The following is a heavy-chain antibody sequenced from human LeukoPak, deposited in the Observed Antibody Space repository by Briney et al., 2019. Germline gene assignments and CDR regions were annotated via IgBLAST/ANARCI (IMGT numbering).Heavy chain of an antibody. Sequence: PGGSLRLSCAASGFTVNNKYMTWVRQAPGKGLEWVSLIYNDGRTYYADSVKGRCTISRDNLKNVLYLQMNSLKVEDTALYYCVRVDTIDYWGQGTLVTVSS. CDR1: GFTVNNKY. CDR3: VRVDTIDY. J-gene: IGHJ4*02. D-gene: IGHD5-18*01. CDR2: IYNDGRT. V-gene: IGHV3-66*01.